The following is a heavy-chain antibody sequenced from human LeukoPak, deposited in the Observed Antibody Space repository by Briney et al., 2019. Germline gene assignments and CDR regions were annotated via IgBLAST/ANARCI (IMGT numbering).Heavy chain of an antibody. CDR3: ARVRDRPHAYDSSGYEPYYFDY. Sequence: SETLSLTCTVSGGSISSSSYYWGWIRQPPGKGLEWIGSIYYSGSTYYNPSLKSRVTISVDTSKNQFSLKLSSVTAADTAVYYCARVRDRPHAYDSSGYEPYYFDYWGQGTLVTVSS. V-gene: IGHV4-39*07. CDR2: IYYSGST. CDR1: GGSISSSSYY. D-gene: IGHD3-22*01. J-gene: IGHJ4*02.